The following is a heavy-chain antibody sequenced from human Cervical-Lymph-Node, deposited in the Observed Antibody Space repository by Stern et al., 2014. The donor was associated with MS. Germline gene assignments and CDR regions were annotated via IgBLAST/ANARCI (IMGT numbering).Heavy chain of an antibody. J-gene: IGHJ4*02. CDR3: AKEGRSSTFDY. Sequence: EVQLVESGGGLVQPGRSLRLSCAASGFTFDDYAMHWVRQAPGKGLEWVSGISWNSGSIGYADSVKGRFTISRDNAKNSLYLQMNSLRAEDTALYYCAKEGRSSTFDYWGQGTLVTVSS. V-gene: IGHV3-9*01. CDR2: ISWNSGSI. D-gene: IGHD6-13*01. CDR1: GFTFDDYA.